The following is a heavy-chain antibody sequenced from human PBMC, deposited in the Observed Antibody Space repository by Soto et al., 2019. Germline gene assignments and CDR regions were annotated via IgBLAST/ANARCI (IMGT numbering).Heavy chain of an antibody. CDR2: ISSTSRYT. CDR1: GFTFSDYY. CDR3: ARERNGYNSIFDY. J-gene: IGHJ4*02. D-gene: IGHD5-12*01. Sequence: QVHLVESGGGLVKPGGSLRLSCAASGFTFSDYYMSWLRQAPGKGLEWVSYISSTSRYTNYADSVRGRFTISRDNAKNSLLLQMNSLRADDTAVYYCARERNGYNSIFDYWGQGTLVTVSS. V-gene: IGHV3-11*05.